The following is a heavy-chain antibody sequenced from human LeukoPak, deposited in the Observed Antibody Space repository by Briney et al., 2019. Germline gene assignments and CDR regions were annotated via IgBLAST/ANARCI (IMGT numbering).Heavy chain of an antibody. Sequence: SETLSLTCTVSGGSISSSSYYWSWIRQPAGKGLEWIGRIYTSGSTNYNPSLKSRVTISVDTSKNQFSLKLSSVTAADTAVYYCARRDLSFYDSSGYFDYWGQGTLVTVSS. CDR3: ARRDLSFYDSSGYFDY. D-gene: IGHD3-22*01. J-gene: IGHJ4*02. V-gene: IGHV4-61*02. CDR2: IYTSGST. CDR1: GGSISSSSYY.